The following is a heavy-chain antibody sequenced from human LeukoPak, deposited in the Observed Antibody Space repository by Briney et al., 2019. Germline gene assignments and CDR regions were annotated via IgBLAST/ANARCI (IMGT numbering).Heavy chain of an antibody. D-gene: IGHD3-22*01. J-gene: IGHJ4*02. CDR2: ISSNGGST. CDR1: GFTFSSYA. V-gene: IGHV3-64*01. CDR3: ARGHDSYYDSSGPLY. Sequence: GGTLRLSCAASGFTFSSYAMHCVPQAPGKGLEYVSAISSNGGSTYYANSVKGRFTIYRDNSKNTLYLQMGSQRAEDMAVCYCARGHDSYYDSSGPLYWGQGTLVTVSS.